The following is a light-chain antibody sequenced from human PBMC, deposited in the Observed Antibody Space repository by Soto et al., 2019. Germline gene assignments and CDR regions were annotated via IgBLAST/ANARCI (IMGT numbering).Light chain of an antibody. Sequence: QSVLTQAPSVSGTPGQRVTITCSGSSSNIGRNSVNWYQHLPGTAPKLLTHGNNHRPSGVAYRFSGSKSGTSASLAISGRQPEDEADYCCAAWDDSLNEYVFGDGTKVTVL. CDR3: AAWDDSLNEYV. V-gene: IGLV1-44*01. CDR2: GNN. CDR1: SSNIGRNS. J-gene: IGLJ1*01.